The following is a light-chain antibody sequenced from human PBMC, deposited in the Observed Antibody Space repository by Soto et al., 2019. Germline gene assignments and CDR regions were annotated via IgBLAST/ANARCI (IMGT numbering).Light chain of an antibody. CDR3: SLYTTSSSRVV. V-gene: IGLV2-18*01. Sequence: QSVLTQPPSVSGSPGQSVTITCTGTSSDVGTYNRVSWYQQPPGTAPKLIIYEVNNRPSGVPDRFSGSKSGNTASLTISGVQAEDEADYHCSLYTTSSSRVVFGGGTKLTVL. CDR2: EVN. CDR1: SSDVGTYNR. J-gene: IGLJ2*01.